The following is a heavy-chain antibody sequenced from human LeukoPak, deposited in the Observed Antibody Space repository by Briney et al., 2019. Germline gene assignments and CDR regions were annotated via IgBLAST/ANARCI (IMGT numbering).Heavy chain of an antibody. V-gene: IGHV1-69*04. Sequence: SVKVSCKASGGSFSSYAISWVRQAPGQGLEWMGRIIPILGIANYAQKFQGRVTITADKSTSTAYMELSSLRSEDTAVYYCARDLEGSGSYYLNWFDPWGQGTLVTVSS. CDR1: GGSFSSYA. CDR3: ARDLEGSGSYYLNWFDP. CDR2: IIPILGIA. J-gene: IGHJ5*02. D-gene: IGHD3-10*01.